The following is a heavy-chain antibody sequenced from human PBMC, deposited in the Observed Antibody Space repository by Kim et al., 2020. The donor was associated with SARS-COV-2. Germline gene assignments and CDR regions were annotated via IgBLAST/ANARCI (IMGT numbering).Heavy chain of an antibody. D-gene: IGHD2-15*01. V-gene: IGHV3-64*01. Sequence: SVKGRFTIPRDNSKNPLYLHWGGLRAEDMAVYYCARVVHGRCYYFFDYWGQGTLVTVSS. J-gene: IGHJ4*02. CDR3: ARVVHGRCYYFFDY.